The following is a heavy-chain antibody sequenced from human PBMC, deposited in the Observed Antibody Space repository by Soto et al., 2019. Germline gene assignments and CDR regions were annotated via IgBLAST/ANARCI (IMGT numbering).Heavy chain of an antibody. V-gene: IGHV4-59*01. Sequence: SETLSLTCTVSGGSISSYYWSWIRQPPGKGLEWIGYIYYSGSTNYNPSLKSRVTISVDTSKNQFSLKLSSVTAADTAVYYCAREARVGGDTALDYWGQGTLVTVSS. CDR1: GGSISSYY. CDR2: IYYSGST. D-gene: IGHD2-21*02. CDR3: AREARVGGDTALDY. J-gene: IGHJ4*02.